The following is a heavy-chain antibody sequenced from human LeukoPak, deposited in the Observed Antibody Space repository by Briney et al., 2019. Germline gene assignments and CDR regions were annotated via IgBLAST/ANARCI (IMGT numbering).Heavy chain of an antibody. D-gene: IGHD3-22*01. V-gene: IGHV4-31*03. CDR3: ARDTSGYRRGSFDY. CDR2: IYNSGYA. J-gene: IGHJ4*02. Sequence: SETLSLTCTGSGGSIRSGDNHWSWIRQHPGKGLEWIGYIYNSGYAYDNPSLKSRVTISVDTSNNQFSLKLSSVTAADTAVYYCARDTSGYRRGSFDYWGQGTLVTVSS. CDR1: GGSIRSGDNH.